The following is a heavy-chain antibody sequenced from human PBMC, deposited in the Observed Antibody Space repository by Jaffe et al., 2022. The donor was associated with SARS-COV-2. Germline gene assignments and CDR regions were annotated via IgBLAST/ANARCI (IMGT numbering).Heavy chain of an antibody. CDR1: GFTFSNYG. D-gene: IGHD3-10*01. J-gene: IGHJ4*02. CDR3: ARPSFGG. V-gene: IGHV3-23*04. Sequence: EVQLVESGGDLVQPGGSLRLSCAASGFTFSNYGMSWVRQAPGKGLEWVSSISSGGDSTYYADSVKGRFTISRDNSKNTLFLQMNSLRAEDTAVFYCARPSFGGWGQGTLVTVSS. CDR2: ISSGGDST.